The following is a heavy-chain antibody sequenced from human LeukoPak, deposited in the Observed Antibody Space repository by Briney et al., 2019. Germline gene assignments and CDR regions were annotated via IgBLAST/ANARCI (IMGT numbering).Heavy chain of an antibody. CDR2: IYSSGNT. CDR3: ARDREEGILDY. CDR1: GGSISGFY. V-gene: IGHV4-4*07. Sequence: PSETLSLTCTVSGGSISGFYWSWIRQPAGKGLEWIGRIYSSGNTHYNPSLRSRVTMSVDTSKSQFSLSLNYVTAADTALYYCARDREEGILDYWGQGTLVTVSS. D-gene: IGHD3-9*01. J-gene: IGHJ4*02.